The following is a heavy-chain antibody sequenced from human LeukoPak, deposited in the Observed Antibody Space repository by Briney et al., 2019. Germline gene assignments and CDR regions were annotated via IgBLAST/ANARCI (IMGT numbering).Heavy chain of an antibody. D-gene: IGHD3-10*01. J-gene: IGHJ4*02. CDR1: GFTFSNFA. CDR2: LGSGGDDT. Sequence: QPGGSLRLSCAASGFTFSNFAMSWVPQALGKGLEWVSSLGSGGDDTYYADSVKGRFTISRDNSRNTVSLLMNSLRAGDTAIYYCAKRGITHYLDYWGQGALVTVSS. CDR3: AKRGITHYLDY. V-gene: IGHV3-23*01.